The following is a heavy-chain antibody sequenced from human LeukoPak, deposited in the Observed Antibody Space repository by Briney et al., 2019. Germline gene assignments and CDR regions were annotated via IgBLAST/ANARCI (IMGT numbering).Heavy chain of an antibody. V-gene: IGHV1-2*02. CDR3: ARVSDEIILSAAGTGGNYFDY. Sequence: ASVTVSCKASGYTFTAYYIHWVRQAPGQGLEWMGWTNPNRGGTEYAKKFQGRITMTRDRSVSTAYMELNSLSSDDTGIYFCARVSDEIILSAAGTGGNYFDYWGHGTLVTVSS. CDR1: GYTFTAYY. D-gene: IGHD6-13*01. J-gene: IGHJ4*01. CDR2: TNPNRGGT.